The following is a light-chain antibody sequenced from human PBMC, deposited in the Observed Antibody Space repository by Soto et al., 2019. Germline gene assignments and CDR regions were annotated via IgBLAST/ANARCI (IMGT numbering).Light chain of an antibody. CDR2: SNN. CDR1: SSNIGSNT. Sequence: QSVLTQPPSASATPGQRVTISCSGGSSNIGSNTVNWYQQLPGTAPKLLIHSNNQRPSGVPDRFSGSKSGTSASLAISGLQSEDEAVYYCAAWDDSLNGVVFGGGTKLTVL. CDR3: AAWDDSLNGVV. V-gene: IGLV1-44*01. J-gene: IGLJ2*01.